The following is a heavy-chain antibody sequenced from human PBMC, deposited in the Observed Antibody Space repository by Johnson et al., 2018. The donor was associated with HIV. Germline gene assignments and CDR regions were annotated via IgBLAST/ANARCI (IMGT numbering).Heavy chain of an antibody. D-gene: IGHD7-27*01. CDR2: ISYDGSNK. V-gene: IGHV3-30*04. CDR1: GFTFNSYA. Sequence: QVQLVESGGGVVQPGRSLRLSCAASGFTFNSYAMHWVRQAPGKGLEWVAVISYDGSNKYYADSVKGRFTISRDNSKNTLYLQMNSLRAEDTAVYYCAKDDNWGYVVGTFDIWGQGTMVTVSS. J-gene: IGHJ3*02. CDR3: AKDDNWGYVVGTFDI.